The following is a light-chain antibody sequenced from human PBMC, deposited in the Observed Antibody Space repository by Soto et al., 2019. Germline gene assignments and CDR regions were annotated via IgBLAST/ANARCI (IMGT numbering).Light chain of an antibody. CDR3: QTWGTGIVV. CDR1: SGHSSYA. Sequence: QPVLTQSPSASASLGASVKLTCTLSSGHSSYAIAWHQQQPEKGPRYLMKLNSDGSHSKGDGIPDRFSGSSSGAERYLTIPRLQSEDEADYYWQTWGTGIVVFCGGTKRTVL. V-gene: IGLV4-69*01. J-gene: IGLJ2*01. CDR2: LNSDGSH.